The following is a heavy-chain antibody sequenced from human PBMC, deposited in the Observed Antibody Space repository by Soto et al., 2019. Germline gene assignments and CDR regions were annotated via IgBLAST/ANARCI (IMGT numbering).Heavy chain of an antibody. V-gene: IGHV1-69*13. CDR3: AREDRRIAVAGRLRDYYGMDV. Sequence: GASVKVSCKASGGTFSSYAISWVRQAPGQGLEWMGGIIPIFGTANYAQKFQGRVTITADESTSTAYMELSSLRSEDTAVYYCAREDRRIAVAGRLRDYYGMDVWGQGTTVTVSS. CDR2: IIPIFGTA. CDR1: GGTFSSYA. D-gene: IGHD6-19*01. J-gene: IGHJ6*02.